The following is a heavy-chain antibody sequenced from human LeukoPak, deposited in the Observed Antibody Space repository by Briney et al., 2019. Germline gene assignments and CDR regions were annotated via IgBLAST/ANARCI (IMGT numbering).Heavy chain of an antibody. CDR1: GFTFSTYG. V-gene: IGHV3-30*18. D-gene: IGHD3-9*01. Sequence: PGRSLRLSCAGSGFTFSTYGIHWVRQAPGKGLEWVAVISFDGTNIFYSDSVKGRFTISRDNSKNTLYLQMNSLRPEDTAVYYCAKDLGRWDDILTGYPGDAFDIWGQGTMVTVSS. CDR2: ISFDGTNI. CDR3: AKDLGRWDDILTGYPGDAFDI. J-gene: IGHJ3*02.